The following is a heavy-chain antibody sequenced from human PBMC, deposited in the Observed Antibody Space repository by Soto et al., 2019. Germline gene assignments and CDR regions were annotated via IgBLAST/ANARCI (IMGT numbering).Heavy chain of an antibody. CDR3: AAGIAVAGAQPTPFDY. D-gene: IGHD6-19*01. CDR1: GGSISSGGYY. J-gene: IGHJ4*02. CDR2: IYYSGST. V-gene: IGHV4-31*03. Sequence: SETLSLTCTVSGGSISSGGYYWSWIRQHPGKGLEWIGYIYYSGSTYHNPSLKSRVTISVDTSKNQFSLKLSSVTAADTAVYYCAAGIAVAGAQPTPFDYWGQGTLVTVSS.